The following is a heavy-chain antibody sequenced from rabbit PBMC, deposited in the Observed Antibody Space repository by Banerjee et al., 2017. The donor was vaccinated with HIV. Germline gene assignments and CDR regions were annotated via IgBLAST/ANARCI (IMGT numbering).Heavy chain of an antibody. J-gene: IGHJ3*01. CDR3: ARGLVAGVLDL. CDR2: IYPTYGAT. V-gene: IGHV1S43*01. D-gene: IGHD3-3*01. CDR1: GIDFSSSFW. Sequence: QEQLAESGGGLVTLGGSLKLTCKASGIDFSSSFWISWVRQTPGKGLEWIGCIYPTYGATDYASWVNGRFTISLDNAQNTVFLQMTSLTAADTATYFCARGLVAGVLDLWGQGTLVTVS.